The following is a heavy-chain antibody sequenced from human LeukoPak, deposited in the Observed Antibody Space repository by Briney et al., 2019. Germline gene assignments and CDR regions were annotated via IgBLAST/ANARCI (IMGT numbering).Heavy chain of an antibody. CDR3: AKRLSSDIHNYYYFAMDV. J-gene: IGHJ6*02. CDR2: ISSGSGYM. CDR1: GFTCSSYN. D-gene: IGHD2/OR15-2a*01. V-gene: IGHV3-21*04. Sequence: GGSLRLSCAASGFTCSSYNMNWVRQAPGKVLEWVSSISSGSGYMYYADSVKGRFTISRDNAKNSLYLQMNSLKAEDTAVYYCAKRLSSDIHNYYYFAMDVWGQGTTVTVSS.